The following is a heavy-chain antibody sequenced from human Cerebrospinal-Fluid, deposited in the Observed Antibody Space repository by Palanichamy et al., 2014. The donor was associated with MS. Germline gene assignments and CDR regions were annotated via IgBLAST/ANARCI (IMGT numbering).Heavy chain of an antibody. CDR1: GGSISSYY. Sequence: VQLQESGPGLVKPSETLSLTCTVSGGSISSYYRSWIRQPPGKGLEWIGYIYYSGSTNYNPSLKSRVTISVDTSKNQFSLKLSSVTAADTAFYYCARVRSGWYYFDYWGQGTLLTVSS. D-gene: IGHD6-19*01. CDR3: ARVRSGWYYFDY. CDR2: IYYSGST. J-gene: IGHJ4*02. V-gene: IGHV4-59*01.